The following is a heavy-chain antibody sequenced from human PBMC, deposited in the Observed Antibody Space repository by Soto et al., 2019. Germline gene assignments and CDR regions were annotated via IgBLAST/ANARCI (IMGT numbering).Heavy chain of an antibody. D-gene: IGHD3-16*02. CDR2: IYNTETT. CDR1: GGSIRNLY. Sequence: HVQLQESGPGLVKPSETLSLTCTVSGGSIRNLYWSWIRQPPGKGLEWIGYIYNTETTNYNPSLKSRVTISVDTSRNQFSLRLSSVTAADTAVYYCAKEGTYRYGYFDYWGQGALVTVSS. J-gene: IGHJ4*02. V-gene: IGHV4-59*11. CDR3: AKEGTYRYGYFDY.